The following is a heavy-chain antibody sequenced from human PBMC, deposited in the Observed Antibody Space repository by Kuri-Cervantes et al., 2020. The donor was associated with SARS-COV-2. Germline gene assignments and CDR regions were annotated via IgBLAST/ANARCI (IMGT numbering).Heavy chain of an antibody. CDR2: IYTSGST. CDR1: GGSISSGSYY. V-gene: IGHV4-61*02. J-gene: IGHJ4*02. Sequence: LRLSCTVSGGSISSGSYYWSWIRQPAGKGLEWIGRIYTSGSTNYNPSLKSRVTISVDTSENQFSLKLSSVTAADTAVYYCARDYPIGSYYFDYWGQGTLVTVSS. D-gene: IGHD1-26*01. CDR3: ARDYPIGSYYFDY.